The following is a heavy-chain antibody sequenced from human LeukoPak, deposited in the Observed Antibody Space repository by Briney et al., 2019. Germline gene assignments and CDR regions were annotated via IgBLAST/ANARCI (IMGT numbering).Heavy chain of an antibody. CDR2: INPSGGST. CDR1: GYTFSSYY. J-gene: IGHJ4*02. Sequence: ASVKVSCKASGYTFSSYYMHWVRLAPGQGLEWMGMINPSGGSTSYAQKFQGRVTMTRDTSTSTVYMELSSLRSEDTAVYYCARAGQQQLVGHYWGQGTLVTVSS. D-gene: IGHD6-13*01. V-gene: IGHV1-46*01. CDR3: ARAGQQQLVGHY.